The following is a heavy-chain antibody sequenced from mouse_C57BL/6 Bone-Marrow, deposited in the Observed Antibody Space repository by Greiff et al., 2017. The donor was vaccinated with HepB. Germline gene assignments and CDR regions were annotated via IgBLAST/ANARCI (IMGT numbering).Heavy chain of an antibody. V-gene: IGHV1-64*01. CDR3: VLGFAY. Sequence: QVQLQQPGAELVKPGASVKLSCKASGYTFTSYWMHWVKQRPGQGLEWIGMIHPNSGSTNYNQKFKGKATLTVDKSSSTAYMQLSSLTSEDSAVYYCVLGFAYWGQGTLVTVSA. CDR1: GYTFTSYW. D-gene: IGHD4-1*01. CDR2: IHPNSGST. J-gene: IGHJ3*01.